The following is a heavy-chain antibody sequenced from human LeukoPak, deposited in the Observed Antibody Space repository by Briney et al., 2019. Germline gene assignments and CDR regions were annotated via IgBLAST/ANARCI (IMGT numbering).Heavy chain of an antibody. V-gene: IGHV3-11*01. D-gene: IGHD2-21*02. J-gene: IGHJ3*02. CDR2: ISSSGSTI. CDR3: ARDYCGGDCFKSDAFDI. Sequence: GGSLRLSCAASGFTFSDYYMSWIRQAPGKGLEWVSYISSSGSTIYYADSVKGRFTISRDNAKNSLYLQMNSLRAEDTAVYYCARDYCGGDCFKSDAFDIWGQGTMVTVSS. CDR1: GFTFSDYY.